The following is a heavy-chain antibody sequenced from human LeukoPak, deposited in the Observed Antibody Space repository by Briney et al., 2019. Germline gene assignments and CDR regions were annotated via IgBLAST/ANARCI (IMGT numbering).Heavy chain of an antibody. J-gene: IGHJ4*02. D-gene: IGHD2-2*02. Sequence: GGSLRLSCAASGFTFSSYSMNWVRQAPGKGLEWVSYISSSSSTIYYADSVKGRFTISRDNAKNSLYLQMNSLRAEDTAVYYCASQYYYCSSTSCYKGIDYWGQGTLVTVSS. V-gene: IGHV3-48*01. CDR1: GFTFSSYS. CDR2: ISSSSSTI. CDR3: ASQYYYCSSTSCYKGIDY.